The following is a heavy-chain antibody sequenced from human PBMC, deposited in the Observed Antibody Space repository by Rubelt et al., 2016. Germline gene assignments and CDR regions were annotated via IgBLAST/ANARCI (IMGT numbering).Heavy chain of an antibody. J-gene: IGHJ5*02. D-gene: IGHD2-2*01. CDR1: GYTFTTSG. CDR2: IRTYNGNP. V-gene: IGHV1-18*01. CDR3: ARGYCSSANCRFNWFDP. Sequence: QVQLVQSGAEVKKPGAPVQVSCKASGYTFTTSGIRWVRQAPGQGPWWLGWIRTYNGNPNYAQKLQGRVTMTTDTSTSTAYMGLRSLRSDDTAMYFCARGYCSSANCRFNWFDPWGQGTLVTVSS.